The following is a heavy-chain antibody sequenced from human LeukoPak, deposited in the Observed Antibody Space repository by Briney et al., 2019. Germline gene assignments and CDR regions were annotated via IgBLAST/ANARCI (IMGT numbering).Heavy chain of an antibody. CDR2: ITHSGST. D-gene: IGHD3-16*02. Sequence: SETLSLTCAVYGRSFSGYYWSWIRQPPGKGLEWIGEITHSGSTNYSPSLKSRVTISVDTSKNQFSLKLSSVTAADTAVYYCARRRLEILWGSYRYPPYYFDYWGQGTLVTVSS. J-gene: IGHJ4*02. V-gene: IGHV4-34*01. CDR3: ARRRLEILWGSYRYPPYYFDY. CDR1: GRSFSGYY.